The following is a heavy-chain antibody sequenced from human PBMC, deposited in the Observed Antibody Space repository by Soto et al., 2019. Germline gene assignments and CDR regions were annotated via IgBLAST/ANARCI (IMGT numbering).Heavy chain of an antibody. CDR3: ARDDVDYYDSSGYYPPFGY. CDR1: GFTFSSYG. J-gene: IGHJ4*02. CDR2: IWYDGSNK. Sequence: PGGSLRLSCAASGFTFSSYGMHWVRQAPGKGLEWVAVIWYDGSNKYYADSVKGRFTISRDNSKNTLYLQMNSLRAEDTAVYYCARDDVDYYDSSGYYPPFGYWGQGTLVTVSS. V-gene: IGHV3-33*01. D-gene: IGHD3-22*01.